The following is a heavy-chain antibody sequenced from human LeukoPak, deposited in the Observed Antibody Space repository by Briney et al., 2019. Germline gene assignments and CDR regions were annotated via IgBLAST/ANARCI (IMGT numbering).Heavy chain of an antibody. CDR2: IYYSGST. V-gene: IGHV4-39*07. CDR1: GFNFSSYA. CDR3: ARVDYGDYSKDFDY. J-gene: IGHJ4*02. D-gene: IGHD4-17*01. Sequence: GSLRLSCAASGFNFSSYAMSWVRQPPGKGLEWIGSIYYSGSTYYNPSLKSRVTISVDTSKNQFSLRLSSVTAADTAMYYCARVDYGDYSKDFDYWGQGILVTVSS.